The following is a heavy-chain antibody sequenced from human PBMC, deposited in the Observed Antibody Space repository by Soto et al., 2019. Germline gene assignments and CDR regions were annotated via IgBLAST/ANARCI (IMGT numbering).Heavy chain of an antibody. CDR2: IYWDDDK. V-gene: IGHV2-5*02. Sequence: QITLKESGPTLVKPTQTLTLTCTFSGFSLTTSGVGVGWIRRPPGKALEWFALIYWDDDKRYSPSLKSRLTITKDTSKNQVVLTMTNMDPVDTATYYCAHRLEIAVTGTLDYWGQGTLVTVSS. CDR3: AHRLEIAVTGTLDY. CDR1: GFSLTTSGVG. J-gene: IGHJ4*02. D-gene: IGHD1-1*01.